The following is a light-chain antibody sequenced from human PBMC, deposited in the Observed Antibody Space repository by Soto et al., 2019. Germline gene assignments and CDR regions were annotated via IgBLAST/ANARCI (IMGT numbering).Light chain of an antibody. CDR3: QQYGSSPRT. CDR1: QSVSSNY. J-gene: IGKJ1*01. CDR2: GAS. V-gene: IGKV3-20*01. Sequence: EIVLTQSPGTLSLSPGERATLSCRPSQSVSSNYLAWYQQKPGQAPRLLIYGASSRATGIPDRFSGSGSGTDFTLTISRLEPEDFAVYYCQQYGSSPRTFGQGTKVDIK.